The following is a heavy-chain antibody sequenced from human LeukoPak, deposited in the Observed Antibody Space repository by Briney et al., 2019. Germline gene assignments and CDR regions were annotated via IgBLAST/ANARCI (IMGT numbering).Heavy chain of an antibody. CDR3: AGYYYDSSRGFDL. J-gene: IGHJ5*02. CDR1: GFKFDDYG. D-gene: IGHD3-22*01. V-gene: IGHV3-20*04. CDR2: INWNGAWI. Sequence: GGSLTLSCAASGFKFDDYGMSWVRQAPGKGLEGVCDINWNGAWIGYADSAKGRFTIFRDNAKNSLYLQMNSLRAEDTALYYCAGYYYDSSRGFDLWGQGTLVTVSA.